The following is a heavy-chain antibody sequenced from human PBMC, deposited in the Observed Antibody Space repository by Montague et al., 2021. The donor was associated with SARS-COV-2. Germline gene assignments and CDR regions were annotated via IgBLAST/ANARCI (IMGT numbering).Heavy chain of an antibody. Sequence: SETLSLTCTVSHGSTSSSSYYWGWIRQPPGKGLEWIGGMYHTGRTYNNPSLKSRVTLSVDTSRNQFSLKVSSVTAAETAMYYCAVVDILTGYSLNYWGQGTLVTVSS. V-gene: IGHV4-39*01. CDR2: MYHTGRT. CDR3: AVVDILTGYSLNY. J-gene: IGHJ4*02. CDR1: HGSTSSSSYY. D-gene: IGHD3-9*01.